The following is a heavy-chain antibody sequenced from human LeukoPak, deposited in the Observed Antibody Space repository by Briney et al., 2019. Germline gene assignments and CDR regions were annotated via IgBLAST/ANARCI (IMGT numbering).Heavy chain of an antibody. CDR1: GGTFSSYA. CDR2: IIPIHGIA. D-gene: IGHD1-26*01. CDR3: ARGSLVLNEGVGVPYAFDI. V-gene: IGHV1-69*04. J-gene: IGHJ3*02. Sequence: ASVKVSCKASGGTFSSYAISWVRQAPGQGLEWMGRIIPIHGIANYAQKFQGRVTITADKSTSTAYMELSSLRSEDTAVYYCARGSLVLNEGVGVPYAFDIWGQGTMVTVSS.